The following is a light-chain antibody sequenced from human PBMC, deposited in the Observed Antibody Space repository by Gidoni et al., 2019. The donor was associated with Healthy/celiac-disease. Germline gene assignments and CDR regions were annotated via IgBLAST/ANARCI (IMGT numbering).Light chain of an antibody. CDR3: QQYGSSPLT. CDR1: QSVSSSY. Sequence: DIVLTLSPRTLSLSPGESATLSCRASQSVSSSYLAWYQQKPGQAPRLLIYGASSRATGIPDRFSGSGSGTDFTLTISRLEPEDFAVYYCQQYGSSPLTFGGGTKVEIK. J-gene: IGKJ4*01. V-gene: IGKV3-20*01. CDR2: GAS.